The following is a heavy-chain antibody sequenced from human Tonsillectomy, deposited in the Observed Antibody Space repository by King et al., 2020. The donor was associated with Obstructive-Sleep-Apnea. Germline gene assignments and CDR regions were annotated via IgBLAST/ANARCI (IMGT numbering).Heavy chain of an antibody. D-gene: IGHD2-2*01. Sequence: VQLVESGGGVVQPGTSLRLSCAVSEFTFSSYGMNWVRQAPGKGLEWVAVIWCDGSNKYYADSVKGRFTISRDNAKNTLYLQMNSLRAEDTAVYYCARVSMRDCSSTSCGPMDYWGQGTLVTVSS. CDR1: EFTFSSYG. CDR3: ARVSMRDCSSTSCGPMDY. CDR2: IWCDGSNK. V-gene: IGHV3-33*01. J-gene: IGHJ4*02.